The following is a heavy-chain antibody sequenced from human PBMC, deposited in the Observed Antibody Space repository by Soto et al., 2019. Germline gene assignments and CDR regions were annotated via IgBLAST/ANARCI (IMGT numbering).Heavy chain of an antibody. CDR2: IWYDGSNK. J-gene: IGHJ4*02. V-gene: IGHV3-33*01. CDR3: ARDQFPDGDLYFDY. Sequence: GGSLRLSCAASGFTFSSYGMHWVRQAPGKGLEWVAVIWYDGSNKYYADSVKGRFTISRDNSKNTLYLQMNSLRAEDTAVYYCARDQFPDGDLYFDYWGQGTLVTVSS. CDR1: GFTFSSYG. D-gene: IGHD4-17*01.